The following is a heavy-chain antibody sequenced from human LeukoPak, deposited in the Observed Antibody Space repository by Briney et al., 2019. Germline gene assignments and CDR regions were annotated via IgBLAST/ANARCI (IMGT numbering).Heavy chain of an antibody. CDR3: AKDHEPHIPVSWYSSSLDAFDI. CDR2: IGGSGGST. J-gene: IGHJ3*02. Sequence: PGGSLRLSCAASGFTFSSYAMSWVRQAPGKGLEWVSAIGGSGGSTYYADSVKGRFTISRDNSKNTLYLQMNSLRAEDTAVYYCAKDHEPHIPVSWYSSSLDAFDIWGQGTMVTVSS. CDR1: GFTFSSYA. D-gene: IGHD6-13*01. V-gene: IGHV3-23*01.